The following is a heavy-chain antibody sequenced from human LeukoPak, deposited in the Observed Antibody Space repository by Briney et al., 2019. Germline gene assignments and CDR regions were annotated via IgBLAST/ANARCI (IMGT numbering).Heavy chain of an antibody. D-gene: IGHD2-15*01. Sequence: GGSLRLSCVASGFTVSSNYMSWVRQAPGKGLEWVSVIYSGGSTYYADSVKGRFTISRDNSKSTLYIQMNSLRAEDTAVYYCARQAVCSGGSCYRKPYFDYWGQGTLVTVSS. J-gene: IGHJ4*02. CDR3: ARQAVCSGGSCYRKPYFDY. V-gene: IGHV3-53*01. CDR1: GFTVSSNY. CDR2: IYSGGST.